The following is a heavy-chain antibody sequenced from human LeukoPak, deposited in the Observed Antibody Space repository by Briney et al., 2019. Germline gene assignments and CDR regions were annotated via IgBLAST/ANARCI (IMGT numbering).Heavy chain of an antibody. J-gene: IGHJ4*02. D-gene: IGHD3-10*01. CDR3: AHSYYGSGIPNFPFDY. CDR1: GFSLSTSGVG. V-gene: IGHV2-5*02. CDR2: IYWDDDK. Sequence: SGPTLVKPTRTLTLTCTFSGFSLSTSGVGVGWIRQPPGKALEWLALIYWDDDKRYSPSLKSRLTITKDTSTNQVVLTMTNMDPVDTATYYCAHSYYGSGIPNFPFDYWGQGTLVTVSS.